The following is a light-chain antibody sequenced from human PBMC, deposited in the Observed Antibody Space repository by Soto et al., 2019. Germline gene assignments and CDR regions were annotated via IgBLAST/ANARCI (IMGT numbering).Light chain of an antibody. CDR2: EVR. CDR1: MRDVGAYNL. V-gene: IGLV2-14*01. Sequence: QSALTQPASVSGSAGQSITISCSGTMRDVGAYNLVSWYQQHPGTAPKLIIYEVRNRPSGISSRFSGSRSGNTASLTISGLQAEDECYYYCSAYTARRTLVFGGGTKLTVL. CDR3: SAYTARRTLV. J-gene: IGLJ3*02.